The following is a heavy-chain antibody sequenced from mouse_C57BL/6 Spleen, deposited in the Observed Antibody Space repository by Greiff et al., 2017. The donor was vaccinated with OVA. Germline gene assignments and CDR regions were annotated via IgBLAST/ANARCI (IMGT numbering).Heavy chain of an antibody. J-gene: IGHJ1*03. CDR1: GFTFSDYY. V-gene: IGHV5-16*01. Sequence: EVKLVESEGGLVQPGSSMKLSCTASGFTFSDYYMAWVRQVPEKGLEWVANINYDGSSTYYLDSLKSRFIISRDNAKNILYLQVSSLKSEDTATYTCASMTTGLATDRYFEVWGTGTTVTVSS. CDR2: INYDGSST. D-gene: IGHD1-1*01. CDR3: ASMTTGLATDRYFEV.